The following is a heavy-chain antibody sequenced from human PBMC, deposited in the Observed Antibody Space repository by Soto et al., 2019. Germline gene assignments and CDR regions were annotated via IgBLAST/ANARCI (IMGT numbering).Heavy chain of an antibody. V-gene: IGHV1-3*01. CDR1: GFTLGDNL. J-gene: IGHJ3*01. CDR3: ARVLLSVGPSANDAFDV. D-gene: IGHD2-15*01. CDR2: INPDNGNA. Sequence: QVQLVQSGAEVRKPGASVNISCWASGFTLGDNLINWVRQAPGQSLEWMGWINPDNGNAKYSQTCQGRVTISRHSSASIAYVEVTDLTSADTAVYYCARVLLSVGPSANDAFDVWGQGTMVTVSS.